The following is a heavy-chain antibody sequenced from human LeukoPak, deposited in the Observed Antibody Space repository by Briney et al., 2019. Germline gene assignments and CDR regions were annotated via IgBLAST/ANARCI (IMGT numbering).Heavy chain of an antibody. V-gene: IGHV3-7*03. CDR3: ARVSNPNYYYYYMDV. Sequence: PGVSLTLYCAASEFSFSSYWMSWLRQAPGKGLEWVANIKTDGSEKNYVDSEKGGFTITRDNTKNSLYLQMNSQRAEDTALYHCARVSNPNYYYYYMDVWGKGTTVSVS. D-gene: IGHD4-11*01. CDR1: EFSFSSYW. CDR2: IKTDGSEK. J-gene: IGHJ6*03.